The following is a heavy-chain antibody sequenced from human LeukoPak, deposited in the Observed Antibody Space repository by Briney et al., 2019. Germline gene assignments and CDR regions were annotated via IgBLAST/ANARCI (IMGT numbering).Heavy chain of an antibody. CDR2: ISYDGSKK. D-gene: IGHD5-18*01. V-gene: IGHV3-30-3*01. CDR3: ARGGYTARDLFNY. J-gene: IGHJ4*02. Sequence: GGSLRLSCAASGFSFSSYTMHWVRQAPGKGLEWAATISYDGSKKYYADSVKGPLTISRDNSKNTLYLHMNSLRAEDTAVYYCARGGYTARDLFNYWGQGTLVTVSS. CDR1: GFSFSSYT.